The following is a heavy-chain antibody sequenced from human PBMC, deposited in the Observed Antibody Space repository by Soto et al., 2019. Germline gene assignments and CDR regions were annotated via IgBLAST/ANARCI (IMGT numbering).Heavy chain of an antibody. J-gene: IGHJ6*02. Sequence: PSETLSLTCTVSGGSVSSGSYYWSWIRQPPGKGLEWIGYIYYSGSTNYNPSLKSRVTISVDTSKNQFSLKLSSVTAADTAVYYCARDSRAVDGNYYYYGMDVWGQGTKVTVSS. D-gene: IGHD6-19*01. V-gene: IGHV4-61*01. CDR3: ARDSRAVDGNYYYYGMDV. CDR2: IYYSGST. CDR1: GGSVSSGSYY.